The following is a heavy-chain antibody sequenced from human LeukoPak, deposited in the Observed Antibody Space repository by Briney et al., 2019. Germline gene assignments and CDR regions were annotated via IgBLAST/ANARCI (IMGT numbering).Heavy chain of an antibody. Sequence: SETLSLTCTVSGGSISSSSYYWGWIRQPPGKGLEWIGSIYYSGSTYYNPSLKSRVTISVDTSKNQFSLKLSSVTAADTAVYYCAGHGLLWFGERYFDYWGQGTLVTVSS. CDR1: GGSISSSSYY. V-gene: IGHV4-39*01. D-gene: IGHD3-10*01. CDR2: IYYSGST. J-gene: IGHJ4*02. CDR3: AGHGLLWFGERYFDY.